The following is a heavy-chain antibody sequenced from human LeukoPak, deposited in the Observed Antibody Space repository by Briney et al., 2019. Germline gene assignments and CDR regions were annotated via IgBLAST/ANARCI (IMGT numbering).Heavy chain of an antibody. V-gene: IGHV1-2*04. CDR1: GYTFTGYY. CDR3: ARDIGATYYYGSESHTPGAFDI. Sequence: ASVKVSCKASGYTFTGYYMHWVRQAPGQGLEWMGWINPNSGGTNYAQKFQGWVTMTRDTSISTAYMELSRLRSDDTAVYYCARDIGATYYYGSESHTPGAFDIWGQGTMVTVSS. CDR2: INPNSGGT. D-gene: IGHD3-10*01. J-gene: IGHJ3*02.